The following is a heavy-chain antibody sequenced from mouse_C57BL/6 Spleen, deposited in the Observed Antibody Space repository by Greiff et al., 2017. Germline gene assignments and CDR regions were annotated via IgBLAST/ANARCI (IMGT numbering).Heavy chain of an antibody. CDR2: ISSGGDYF. Sequence: EVHLVESGEGLVKPGGSLKLSCAASGFTFSSYAMSWVRQTPEKRLEWVAYISSGGDYFYYADTVKGRFTISRDNARNTLYLQMSSLKSEDTAMYYCTRGAVVANYYAMDYWGQGTSVTVSS. J-gene: IGHJ4*01. V-gene: IGHV5-9-1*02. D-gene: IGHD1-1*01. CDR3: TRGAVVANYYAMDY. CDR1: GFTFSSYA.